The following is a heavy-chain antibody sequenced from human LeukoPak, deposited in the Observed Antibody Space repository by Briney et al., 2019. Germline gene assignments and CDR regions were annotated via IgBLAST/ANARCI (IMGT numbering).Heavy chain of an antibody. V-gene: IGHV4-4*02. CDR3: ARRNPYGSGPSLDY. Sequence: SETLSLTCAVSGGSISSSNWWSWVRQPPGKGLEWIGEIYHSGSTNYNPSLKSRVTLSVDRSKNQFSLKLSSVTAADTAVYYCARRNPYGSGPSLDYWGQGTLVTVSS. CDR1: GGSISSSNW. J-gene: IGHJ4*02. CDR2: IYHSGST. D-gene: IGHD3-10*01.